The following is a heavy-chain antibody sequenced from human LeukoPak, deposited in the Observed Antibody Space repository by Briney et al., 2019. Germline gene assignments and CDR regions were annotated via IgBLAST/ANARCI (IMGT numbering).Heavy chain of an antibody. CDR3: AKLDIVVVVSAKFHY. CDR1: GFPFNNYA. V-gene: IGHV3-23*01. CDR2: ISASGGGT. Sequence: GGALELSWAASGFPFNNYAMSWVRQTPGKGVEGVSAISASGGGTYYADSVKGRFTISRDISKNTLYLQMNSLRAEDTAVYFCAKLDIVVVVSAKFHYWGQGTLVTVSS. D-gene: IGHD2-15*01. J-gene: IGHJ4*02.